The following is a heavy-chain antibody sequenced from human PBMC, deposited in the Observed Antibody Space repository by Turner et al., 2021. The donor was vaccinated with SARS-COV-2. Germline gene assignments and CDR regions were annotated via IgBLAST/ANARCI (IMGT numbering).Heavy chain of an antibody. CDR1: GGSISSSTYY. D-gene: IGHD5-18*01. CDR3: AGLMDTGMDYYGMDV. Sequence: LQLQESGPGLVKPSETLSLTCTVPGGSISSSTYYWGWLRQPPGKGLEWIGSIYYSGVTYYNPSLKSRVTISVDTAKNQFSLKLSSVTAADTAVYYCAGLMDTGMDYYGMDVWGQGTTVTVSS. V-gene: IGHV4-39*01. CDR2: IYYSGVT. J-gene: IGHJ6*02.